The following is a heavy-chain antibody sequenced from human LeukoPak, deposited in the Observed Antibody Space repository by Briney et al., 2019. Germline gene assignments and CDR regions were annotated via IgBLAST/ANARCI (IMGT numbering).Heavy chain of an antibody. CDR3: VVSVGEY. J-gene: IGHJ4*02. Sequence: PGGSLRLSCAVSGFSVSRQWMTWVRQAPGKGLEWVANMNNDGSQRYYLDSVKGRFTISKDNGKNSVVLQMNSLRAEDTAVYYCVVSVGEYWVRGTLAAVPT. D-gene: IGHD3-10*01. CDR2: MNNDGSQR. CDR1: GFSVSRQW. V-gene: IGHV3-7*01.